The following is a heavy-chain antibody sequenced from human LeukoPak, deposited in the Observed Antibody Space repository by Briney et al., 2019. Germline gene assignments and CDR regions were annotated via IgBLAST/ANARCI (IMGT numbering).Heavy chain of an antibody. CDR1: GGSISSGGYS. J-gene: IGHJ6*02. CDR3: ARTKYGSGAMDV. D-gene: IGHD3-10*01. V-gene: IGHV4-30-2*01. Sequence: SETLSLTCAVSGGSISSGGYSWSWIRQPPGKGLEWIGYIYHSGSTYYNPSLKSRVTISVDRSKNQFSLELSSVTAADTAVYYCARTKYGSGAMDVWGQGTTATVSS. CDR2: IYHSGST.